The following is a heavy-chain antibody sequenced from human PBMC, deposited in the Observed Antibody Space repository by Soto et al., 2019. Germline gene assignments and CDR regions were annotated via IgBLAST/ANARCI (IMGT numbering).Heavy chain of an antibody. CDR3: AKDSPYGPFDP. CDR1: GFTFSSYG. D-gene: IGHD4-17*01. Sequence: QVQLVESGGGVVQPGRSLRLSCAASGFTFSSYGMHWVRQAPGKGLEWVAVISYDGSNKYYADSVKGRFTISRDNSKNTLYLQMNSLRAEDTAVYYCAKDSPYGPFDPWGQGTLVTVFS. J-gene: IGHJ5*02. V-gene: IGHV3-30*18. CDR2: ISYDGSNK.